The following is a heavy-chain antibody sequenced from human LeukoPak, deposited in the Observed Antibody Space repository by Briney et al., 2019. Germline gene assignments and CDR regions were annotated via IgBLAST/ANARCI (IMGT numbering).Heavy chain of an antibody. V-gene: IGHV1-69*13. D-gene: IGHD6-13*01. CDR1: GGTFSSYA. Sequence: ASVKVSCKASGGTFSSYAISWVRQAPGQGLEWMGGIIPIFGTANYAQKFQGRVTITADESTSTAYMELSSLRSEDTAVYYCATGASSIEYFQHWGQGTLVTVSS. CDR2: IIPIFGTA. CDR3: ATGASSIEYFQH. J-gene: IGHJ1*01.